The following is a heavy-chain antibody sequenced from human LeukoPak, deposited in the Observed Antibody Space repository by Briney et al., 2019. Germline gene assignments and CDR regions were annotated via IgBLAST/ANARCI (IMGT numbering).Heavy chain of an antibody. J-gene: IGHJ4*02. V-gene: IGHV3-33*06. CDR1: GINFISSG. CDR3: AKDSTEFGY. CDR2: IWSDGSNK. D-gene: IGHD3-16*01. Sequence: GTSLRLSCAASGINFISSGMHWVRQAPGKGLEWVAMIWSDGSNKYYTESVKGRFTISRDNSKNTLYLQMNSLRAEDTAVYYCAKDSTEFGYWGQGTLVTVSS.